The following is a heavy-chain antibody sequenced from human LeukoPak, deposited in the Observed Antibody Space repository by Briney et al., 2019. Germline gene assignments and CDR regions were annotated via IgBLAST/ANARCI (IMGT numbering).Heavy chain of an antibody. J-gene: IGHJ4*02. CDR1: GGSISSYY. CDR2: IYYSGST. Sequence: NPSETLSLTCTVSGGSISSYYWSWIRQPPGEGLEWIGYIYYSGSTNYNPSLKSRVTISVDKSKNQFSLKLSSVTAADTAVYYCARDPLDYWGQGTLVTVSS. V-gene: IGHV4-59*12. CDR3: ARDPLDY.